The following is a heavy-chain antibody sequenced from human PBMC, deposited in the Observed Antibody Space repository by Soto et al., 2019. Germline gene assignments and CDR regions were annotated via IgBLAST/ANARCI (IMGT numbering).Heavy chain of an antibody. Sequence: GSLRLSCAASGFTCSSYDMSWVRQAPGKGLEWVSTILVGGTTHYPDSVKDRFTISRDNSKNTVFLQMNSLTAGDTAVYYCAKATATGGGAFDICGRGTMVTVSS. J-gene: IGHJ3*02. CDR3: AKATATGGGAFDI. V-gene: IGHV3-23*01. D-gene: IGHD2-8*02. CDR1: GFTCSSYD. CDR2: ILVGGTT.